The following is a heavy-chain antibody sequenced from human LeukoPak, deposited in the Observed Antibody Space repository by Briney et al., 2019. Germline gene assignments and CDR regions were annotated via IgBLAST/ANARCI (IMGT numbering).Heavy chain of an antibody. CDR3: ARTDGDYVWGSYRYSYSDY. Sequence: PSETLSLTCAVYGGSFSGYYWSWIRQPPGKGLEWIGEINHSGSTNYNPSLKSRVTISVDTSKNQFSLKLSSVTAADTAVYYCARTDGDYVWGSYRYSYSDYWGQGTLVTVSS. CDR1: GGSFSGYY. CDR2: INHSGST. D-gene: IGHD3-16*02. V-gene: IGHV4-34*01. J-gene: IGHJ4*02.